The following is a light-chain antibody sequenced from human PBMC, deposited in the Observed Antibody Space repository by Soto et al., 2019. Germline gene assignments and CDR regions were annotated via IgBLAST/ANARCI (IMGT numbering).Light chain of an antibody. V-gene: IGKV3-20*01. Sequence: EIVLTQSPGTRSLSPGERATLSCRASQTVLNNYLTWYQQKPGQAPRRLIFGASFRATGIPDRFSGSGSGTDFTLTISRLEPEDSAVYYCQQYGTSPTTFGQGTKVDIK. J-gene: IGKJ1*01. CDR2: GAS. CDR1: QTVLNNY. CDR3: QQYGTSPTT.